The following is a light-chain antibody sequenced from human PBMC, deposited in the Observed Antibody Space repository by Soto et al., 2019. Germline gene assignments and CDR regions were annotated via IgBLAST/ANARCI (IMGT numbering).Light chain of an antibody. Sequence: DIQMTQCPSPLPASIGDRVTIPCRASQAIGDDLGWYKQKQGKAPNXXVYAASRLQSGVPPRFSGSGSGTEFTLTISSLKPEDFETYYCLQHNSFPRTFGAGTKVDIK. V-gene: IGKV1-17*01. CDR1: QAIGDD. J-gene: IGKJ4*01. CDR3: LQHNSFPRT. CDR2: AAS.